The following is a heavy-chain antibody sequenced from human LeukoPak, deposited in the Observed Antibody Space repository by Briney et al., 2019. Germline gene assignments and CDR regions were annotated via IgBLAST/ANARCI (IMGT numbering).Heavy chain of an antibody. D-gene: IGHD1-1*01. CDR3: ARTTALYYYMDV. Sequence: GASVKVSCKASGYTFTSYGISWVRQAPGQGLEWMGWINPNSGGTNYAQKFQGRVTMTRDTSISTAYMELSRLRSDDTAVYYCARTTALYYYMDVWGKGTTVTVSS. J-gene: IGHJ6*03. CDR1: GYTFTSYG. V-gene: IGHV1-2*02. CDR2: INPNSGGT.